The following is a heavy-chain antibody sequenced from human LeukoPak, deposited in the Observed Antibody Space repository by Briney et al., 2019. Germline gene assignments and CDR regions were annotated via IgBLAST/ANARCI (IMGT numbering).Heavy chain of an antibody. D-gene: IGHD3-3*01. V-gene: IGHV4-4*07. CDR3: ARLVRLDDFWSGYFYDY. Sequence: SETLSLTCTVSGGSISSYYWSWIRQPAGKGLEWIGRIYTSGSTNYNPSLKSRVTMSVDTSKNQFSLKLSSVTATDTAVYYCARLVRLDDFWSGYFYDYWGQGTLVTVSS. CDR1: GGSISSYY. J-gene: IGHJ4*02. CDR2: IYTSGST.